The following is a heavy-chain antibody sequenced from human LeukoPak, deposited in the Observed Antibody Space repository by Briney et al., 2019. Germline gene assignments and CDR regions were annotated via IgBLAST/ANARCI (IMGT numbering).Heavy chain of an antibody. CDR2: IHYSGST. D-gene: IGHD3-22*01. CDR1: GGSISSGGYY. V-gene: IGHV4-31*03. CDR3: ARGIVVVIGYFDY. Sequence: SETLSLTCTVSGGSISSGGYYWGWIRQHPGKGLEWIGYIHYSGSTYYNPSLKSRVTISVDTSKNQFSLKLSSVTAADTAVYYCARGIVVVIGYFDYWGQGTLVTVSS. J-gene: IGHJ4*02.